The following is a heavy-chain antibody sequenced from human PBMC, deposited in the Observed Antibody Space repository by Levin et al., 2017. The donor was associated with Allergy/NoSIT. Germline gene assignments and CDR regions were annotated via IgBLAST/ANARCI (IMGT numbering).Heavy chain of an antibody. Sequence: QRGESLKISCAASGFTFSNYGMHWVRQAPGKGLEWVALISYDGGIKYYVDSVKGRFTISKDHSKSTLFLQMNSLRAEDTAVYYCATHRSYSSTWQSGYFQDWGQGTLVIVSS. CDR3: ATHRSYSSTWQSGYFQD. J-gene: IGHJ1*01. V-gene: IGHV3-30*03. CDR1: GFTFSNYG. D-gene: IGHD6-13*01. CDR2: ISYDGGIK.